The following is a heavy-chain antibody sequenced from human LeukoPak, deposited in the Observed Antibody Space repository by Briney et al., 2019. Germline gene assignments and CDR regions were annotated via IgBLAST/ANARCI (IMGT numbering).Heavy chain of an antibody. Sequence: PGGSLRLSCAVSGFTFSDYYMSWIRQAPGKGLEWVSYISSGGSTISHADSVKGRFTISRDNSKNRLYLQMNSLRGEDTAVYYCAKAFQRGVLITSQDWGQGTQVTVSS. CDR3: AKAFQRGVLITSQD. D-gene: IGHD3-10*01. J-gene: IGHJ4*02. V-gene: IGHV3-11*01. CDR2: ISSGGSTI. CDR1: GFTFSDYY.